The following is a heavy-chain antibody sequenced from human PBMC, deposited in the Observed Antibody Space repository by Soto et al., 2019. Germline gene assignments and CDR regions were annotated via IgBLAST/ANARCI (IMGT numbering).Heavy chain of an antibody. Sequence: QVQLVQSGAEVKKPGASVKVSCKASGYTFTGYYMHWVRQAPGQGLEWMGWINPNSGGTNYAQKFQGRLTMTGDASISTAYMELSRLRSDDTAVYYCARDGQGRSGSYDPHWGQGTLVTVSS. CDR2: INPNSGGT. CDR3: ARDGQGRSGSYDPH. D-gene: IGHD1-26*01. CDR1: GYTFTGYY. V-gene: IGHV1-2*02. J-gene: IGHJ4*02.